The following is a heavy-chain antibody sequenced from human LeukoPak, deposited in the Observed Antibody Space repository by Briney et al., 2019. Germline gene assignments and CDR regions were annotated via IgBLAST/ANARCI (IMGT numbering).Heavy chain of an antibody. CDR3: ARGVYGDPRRRPNFDI. J-gene: IGHJ3*02. Sequence: SETLSLTCVVYGGSFSGYYWSWIRQPPGKGLEWIGEINHSGSTNYNPPLKSRVTISVDTSKNQFSLKLSSVTAADTAVYYCARGVYGDPRRRPNFDIWGKGTMVTVSS. V-gene: IGHV4-34*01. CDR2: INHSGST. CDR1: GGSFSGYY. D-gene: IGHD4-17*01.